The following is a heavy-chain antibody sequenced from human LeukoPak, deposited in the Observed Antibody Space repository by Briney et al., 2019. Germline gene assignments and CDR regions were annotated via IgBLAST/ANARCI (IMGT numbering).Heavy chain of an antibody. V-gene: IGHV4-61*09. Sequence: SETLSLTCTVSGGSISSDNYYWSWIRQPAGKGLEWIGHIYTSGSTNYNPSLKSRVTISVDTSKTQFSLKLSSVTAADTAVYYCARDNYSSGWFLDYFDYWGQGTLVTVSS. J-gene: IGHJ4*02. CDR1: GGSISSDNYY. D-gene: IGHD6-19*01. CDR2: IYTSGST. CDR3: ARDNYSSGWFLDYFDY.